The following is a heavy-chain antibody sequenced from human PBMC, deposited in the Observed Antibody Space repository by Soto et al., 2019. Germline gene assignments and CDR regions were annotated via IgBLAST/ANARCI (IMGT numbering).Heavy chain of an antibody. V-gene: IGHV1-2*02. CDR3: AKELQRGMDV. J-gene: IGHJ6*02. Sequence: GTVSCKASVYPFRVSHMHWVRQAPGQGLEWMGWVHPNSGGTNYAQSFEGRVTMTRDTSINTAYMELSRLTSDDTAVYYCAKELQRGMDVWGQGNTVTVSS. CDR2: VHPNSGGT. D-gene: IGHD4-4*01. CDR1: VYPFRVSH.